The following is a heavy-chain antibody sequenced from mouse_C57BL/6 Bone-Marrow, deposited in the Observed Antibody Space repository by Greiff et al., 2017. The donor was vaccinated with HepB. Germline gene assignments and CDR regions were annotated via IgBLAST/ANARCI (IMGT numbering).Heavy chain of an antibody. CDR2: ISNGGGST. Sequence: EVKLVESGGGLVQPGGSLKLSCAASGFTFSDYYMYWVRQTPEKRLEWVAYISNGGGSTYYPDTVKGRFTISRDNAKNTLYLQMSRLKSEDTAMYYCARQELGSFAYWGQGTLVTVSA. CDR1: GFTFSDYY. CDR3: ARQELGSFAY. V-gene: IGHV5-12*01. J-gene: IGHJ3*01. D-gene: IGHD4-1*01.